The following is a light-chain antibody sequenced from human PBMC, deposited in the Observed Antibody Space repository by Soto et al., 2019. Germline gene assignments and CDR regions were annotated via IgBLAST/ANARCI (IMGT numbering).Light chain of an antibody. V-gene: IGKV3-15*01. J-gene: IGKJ4*01. CDR1: QSVSNN. CDR3: QQYNNWPPLT. CDR2: AAS. Sequence: IVMTQSPATLSVSPGERVTLSCRASQSVSNNLAWYQQKPGQAPRLLIYAASTRATGLPARFSGSGSGTQFTLTLSSRQSEDFAVFYCQQYNNWPPLTFGGGTKVEIK.